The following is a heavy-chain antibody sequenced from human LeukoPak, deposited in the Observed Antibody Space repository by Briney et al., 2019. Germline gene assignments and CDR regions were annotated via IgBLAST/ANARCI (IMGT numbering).Heavy chain of an antibody. J-gene: IGHJ6*03. D-gene: IGHD6-13*01. CDR1: GGSISSYY. Sequence: SETLSLTCTVSGGSISSYYWSWIRQPPGKGLEWIGYIYYSGSTNYNPSLKSRVTISVDTSKNQFSLKLSSVTAADTAVYYCARVVNTFSWQQLGPYYYYYYMDVWGKGTTVTVSS. V-gene: IGHV4-59*01. CDR2: IYYSGST. CDR3: ARVVNTFSWQQLGPYYYYYYMDV.